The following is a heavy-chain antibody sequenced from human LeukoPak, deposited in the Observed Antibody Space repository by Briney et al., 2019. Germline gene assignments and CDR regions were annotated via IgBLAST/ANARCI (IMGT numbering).Heavy chain of an antibody. CDR1: GFTFSSYG. J-gene: IGHJ4*02. V-gene: IGHV3-30*02. CDR3: AKGQRYFDWLRIDY. Sequence: PGGSLRLSCAASGFTFSSYGMHWVRQAPGKGLEWVAFIRYDGSNKYYADSVKGRFTISRDNSKNTLYLQMNSLRAEDTAVYYCAKGQRYFDWLRIDYWGQGTLVTVSS. D-gene: IGHD3-9*01. CDR2: IRYDGSNK.